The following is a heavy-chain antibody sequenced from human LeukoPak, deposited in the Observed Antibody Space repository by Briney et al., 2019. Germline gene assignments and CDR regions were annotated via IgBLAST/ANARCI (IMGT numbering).Heavy chain of an antibody. CDR1: GYTFTSFD. CDR3: ARGPPNWGMVGY. CDR2: MKSNNGHT. D-gene: IGHD7-27*01. J-gene: IGHJ4*02. Sequence: VASVKVSCKASGYTFTSFDFNWVRQATGQGLEWMGWMKSNNGHTGYARKFQGRVTMTRDTSISTAYMELSSLTFEDTAVYYCARGPPNWGMVGYWGQGTLVTVSS. V-gene: IGHV1-8*01.